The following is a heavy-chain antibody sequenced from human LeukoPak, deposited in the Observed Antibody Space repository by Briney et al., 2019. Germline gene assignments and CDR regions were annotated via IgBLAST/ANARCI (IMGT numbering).Heavy chain of an antibody. V-gene: IGHV3-48*03. CDR2: ISSSGSTI. J-gene: IGHJ6*04. CDR1: GFTFSSYE. D-gene: IGHD3-10*02. Sequence: GGSLRLSRAASGFTFSSYEMNWVRQAPGKGLEWVSYISSSGSTIYYADSVKGRFAISRDNAKNSLYLQMNSLRAEDTAVYYCAELGITMIGGVWGKGTTVTISS. CDR3: AELGITMIGGV.